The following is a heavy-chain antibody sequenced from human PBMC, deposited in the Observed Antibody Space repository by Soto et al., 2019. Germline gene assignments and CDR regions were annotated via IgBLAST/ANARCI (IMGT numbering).Heavy chain of an antibody. J-gene: IGHJ6*02. D-gene: IGHD3-9*01. V-gene: IGHV1-69*13. CDR2: IIPIFGTA. CDR3: ASSRETRHFDRYGMDV. CDR1: GGTFSSYA. Sequence: ASVKVSCKASGGTFSSYAISWVRQAPGQGLEWMGGIIPIFGTANYAQKFQGRVTITADESTSTAYMELSSLRSEDTAVYYCASSRETRHFDRYGMDVWGQGTTVTVSS.